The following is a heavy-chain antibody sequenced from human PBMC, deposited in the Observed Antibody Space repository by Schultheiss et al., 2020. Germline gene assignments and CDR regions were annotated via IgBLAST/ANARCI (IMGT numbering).Heavy chain of an antibody. D-gene: IGHD6-19*01. Sequence: GGSLRLSCAASGFTVSSNYMSWVRQAPGKGLEWVSVIYSGGSTYYADSVKGRFTISRDNSKNTLYLQMNSLRAEDTAVYYCARVTDGSSGWSFDYWGQGTLVTVSS. J-gene: IGHJ4*02. CDR2: IYSGGST. V-gene: IGHV3-53*01. CDR3: ARVTDGSSGWSFDY. CDR1: GFTVSSNY.